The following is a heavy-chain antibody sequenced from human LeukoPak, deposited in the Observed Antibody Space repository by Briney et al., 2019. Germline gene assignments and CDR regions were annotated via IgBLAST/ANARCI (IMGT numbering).Heavy chain of an antibody. V-gene: IGHV4-4*07. Sequence: PSETLSLTCTVSGCSISSYYWSWIRQPAGKGLEWIGRIYTSGSTNYNPSLKGRVTMSVDTSKNQFSLKLNSVTAADTAVYYCARDTYYYDSSGYYNGRYFDYWGQGTLVTVSS. J-gene: IGHJ4*02. CDR2: IYTSGST. CDR3: ARDTYYYDSSGYYNGRYFDY. D-gene: IGHD3-22*01. CDR1: GCSISSYY.